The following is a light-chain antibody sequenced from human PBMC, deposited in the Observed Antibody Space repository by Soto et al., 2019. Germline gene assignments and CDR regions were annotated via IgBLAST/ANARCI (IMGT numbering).Light chain of an antibody. CDR1: SSDIGAFNY. CDR3: SSYTTSGTRV. CDR2: EVT. Sequence: QSVLTQPASVSGSPGQSITISCSGTSSDIGAFNYVSWYQQHPGKAPKLMIYEVTNRPSGVSDRFSGSKSDNTASLTISGVQADDEADYYCSSYTTSGTRVFGTGTKLTVL. V-gene: IGLV2-14*01. J-gene: IGLJ1*01.